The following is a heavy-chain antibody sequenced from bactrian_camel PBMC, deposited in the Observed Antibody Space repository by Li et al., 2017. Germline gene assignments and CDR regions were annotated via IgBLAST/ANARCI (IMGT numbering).Heavy chain of an antibody. V-gene: IGHV3S53*01. J-gene: IGHJ6*01. Sequence: HVQLVESGGGSVQAGGSLRLSCEVSGYTYRSYCMGWFRQAPGKEREGVAAIDGGGSTTYAGSVKGRFTLSRDNAKNTLYLQMNSLKPEDSGIYYCAAAILRPAFACVEVVDLKSTSGYWGRGTQVTVS. CDR2: IDGGGST. CDR3: AAAILRPAFACVEVVDLKSTSGY. D-gene: IGHD6*01. CDR1: GYTYRSYC.